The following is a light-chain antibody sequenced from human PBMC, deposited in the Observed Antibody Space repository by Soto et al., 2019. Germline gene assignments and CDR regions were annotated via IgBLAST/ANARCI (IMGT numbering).Light chain of an antibody. Sequence: QSALTLPRSVSGSPGQSVTISCTGTSSDIGGYNYVSWYQQHPGKAPKVMIYDVSKRPSGVPDRFSGSKSGNTASLTISGLQADDDADYYCCSYAGSYTLVFGAGTTLTVL. CDR3: CSYAGSYTLV. V-gene: IGLV2-11*01. CDR1: SSDIGGYNY. J-gene: IGLJ2*01. CDR2: DVS.